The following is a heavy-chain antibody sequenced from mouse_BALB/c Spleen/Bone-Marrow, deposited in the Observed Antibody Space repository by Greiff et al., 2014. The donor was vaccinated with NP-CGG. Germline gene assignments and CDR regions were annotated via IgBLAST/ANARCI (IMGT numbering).Heavy chain of an antibody. D-gene: IGHD2-10*02. CDR3: ARDKYGSFDY. J-gene: IGHJ2*01. V-gene: IGHV7-3*02. Sequence: VQLKESGGGLVQPGGSLRLSCANSGFTFTDYYMSWVRQPPGKALEWLGFIRNKANGYTTEYSASVKGRFTIPRDNSQSILYLQMNTLRAEDSATYYCARDKYGSFDYWGQGTTLTVST. CDR2: IRNKANGYTT. CDR1: GFTFTDYY.